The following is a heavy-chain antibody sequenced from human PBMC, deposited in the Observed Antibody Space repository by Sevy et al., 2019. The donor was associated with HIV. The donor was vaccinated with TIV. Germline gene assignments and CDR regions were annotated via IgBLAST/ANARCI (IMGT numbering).Heavy chain of an antibody. D-gene: IGHD5-12*01. CDR2: IYPGDSDT. CDR3: ARRSAYVNDY. Sequence: GESLKISCKASGYTFTTYWIAWVRQMPGKGLGWMGIIYPGDSDTRYSPSFQGQVTISADKSITTAYLQWSSLKASDTAMYYCARRSAYVNDYWGQGSLVTVSS. CDR1: GYTFTTYW. V-gene: IGHV5-51*01. J-gene: IGHJ4*02.